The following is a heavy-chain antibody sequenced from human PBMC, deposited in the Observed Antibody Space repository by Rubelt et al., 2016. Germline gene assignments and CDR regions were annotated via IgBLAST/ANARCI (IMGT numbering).Heavy chain of an antibody. CDR2: IWSDGSNN. V-gene: IGHV3-33*01. Sequence: QVQLVESGGGVVQPGRSLRLSCTASGFTFRNYGMHWVRQAPGKGLEWVEVIWSDGSNNRFADSVKGRFTSSRDNSKNTLKLEMNSLRAEDTAVYYCAMEGDAFDIWGQGTMVTGSS. CDR1: GFTFRNYG. D-gene: IGHD3-3*01. J-gene: IGHJ3*02. CDR3: AMEGDAFDI.